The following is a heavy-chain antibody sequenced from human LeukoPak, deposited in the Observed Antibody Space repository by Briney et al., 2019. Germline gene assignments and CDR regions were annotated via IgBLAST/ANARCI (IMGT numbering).Heavy chain of an antibody. Sequence: GSLRLSCAASGISFASYWVTWARQAPGKGLEWVANIGQDGTETVYVGSVKGRFTISRDNARKLLFLQMNSLRADDTAVYYCAIPSSYDGSRYYHAYWGQGSLVSVSS. J-gene: IGHJ4*02. CDR1: GISFASYW. CDR3: AIPSSYDGSRYYHAY. V-gene: IGHV3-7*01. CDR2: IGQDGTET. D-gene: IGHD3-22*01.